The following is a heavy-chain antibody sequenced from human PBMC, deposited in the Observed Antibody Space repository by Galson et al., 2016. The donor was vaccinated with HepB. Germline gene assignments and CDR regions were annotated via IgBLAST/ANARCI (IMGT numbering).Heavy chain of an antibody. V-gene: IGHV3-53*05. CDR3: ARDFKFGAPDNMDV. J-gene: IGHJ6*03. Sequence: SLRLSCAASGFTVSSSYMSWVRQAPGKGLDWVAVISKTGDTTFYGDSVKGLFTISRDNSNNTVDLQIHSLRSEDAAVYFCARDFKFGAPDNMDVWGKGTTVTVS. CDR1: GFTVSSSY. CDR2: ISKTGDTT. D-gene: IGHD3-3*01.